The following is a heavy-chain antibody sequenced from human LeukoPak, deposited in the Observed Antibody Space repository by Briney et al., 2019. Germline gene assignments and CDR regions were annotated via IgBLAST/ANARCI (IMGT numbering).Heavy chain of an antibody. CDR3: ARGTTLYYDILTGYYTPGPFDI. CDR1: GGSVSSAGYY. J-gene: IGHJ3*02. V-gene: IGHV4-61*08. Sequence: PSETLSLTCTVSGGSVSSAGYYWSWIRQPPGKGLEFIGYIHYSGSTNYNPSLKSRVTKSVDTSKNQFSPQLSSVTAADTAVYYWARGTTLYYDILTGYYTPGPFDIWGQGTMFTVSS. CDR2: IHYSGST. D-gene: IGHD3-9*01.